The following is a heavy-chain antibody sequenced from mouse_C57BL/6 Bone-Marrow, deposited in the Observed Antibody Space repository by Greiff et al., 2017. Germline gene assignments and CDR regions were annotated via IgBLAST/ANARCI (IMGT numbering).Heavy chain of an antibody. D-gene: IGHD2-4*01. Sequence: EVHLVESGGGLVKPGGSLKLSCAASGFTFSSYAMSWVRQTPEKRLEWVATISDGGSYTYYPDNVKGRFTISRDNAKNNLYLQMSHLKSEDTAMYYCARDRDDYDPAWFAYWGQGTLVTVSA. CDR3: ARDRDDYDPAWFAY. V-gene: IGHV5-4*01. CDR1: GFTFSSYA. CDR2: ISDGGSYT. J-gene: IGHJ3*01.